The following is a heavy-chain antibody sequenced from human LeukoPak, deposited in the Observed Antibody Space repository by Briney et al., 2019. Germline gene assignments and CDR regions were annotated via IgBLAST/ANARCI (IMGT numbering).Heavy chain of an antibody. Sequence: PGGSLRLSCAASGFTVSSNYMSWVRQAPGKGLEWVSVIYSGGSTYYADSVKGQFTISRDNSKNTLYLQMNSLRAEDTAVYYCARGYCSGGSCYGALNYWGQGTLVTVSS. CDR3: ARGYCSGGSCYGALNY. D-gene: IGHD2-15*01. J-gene: IGHJ4*02. CDR2: IYSGGST. CDR1: GFTVSSNY. V-gene: IGHV3-53*01.